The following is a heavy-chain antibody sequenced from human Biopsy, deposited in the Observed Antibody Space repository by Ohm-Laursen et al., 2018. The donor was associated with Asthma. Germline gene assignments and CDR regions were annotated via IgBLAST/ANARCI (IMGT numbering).Heavy chain of an antibody. CDR3: SREEPTSGWYQGSILR. Sequence: SLRLSCTASGFSFSRYGMHWVRQAPGKGLEWVACISYDGSNKYYADSVKGRSTISRDNSENTLYLQMNSLRAEDTAVYYCSREEPTSGWYQGSILRWGQGTLVTVSS. V-gene: IGHV3-30*03. CDR1: GFSFSRYG. CDR2: ISYDGSNK. J-gene: IGHJ4*02. D-gene: IGHD6-19*01.